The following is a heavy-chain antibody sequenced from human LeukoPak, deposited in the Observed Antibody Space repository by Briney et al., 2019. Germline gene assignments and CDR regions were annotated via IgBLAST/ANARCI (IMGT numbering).Heavy chain of an antibody. CDR1: GYTFTGYY. J-gene: IGHJ4*02. Sequence: ASVKVSCKASGYTFTGYYMRWVRQAPGQGLEWMGWINPNSGGTNYAQKFQGRVTMTRDTSISTAYMELSRLRSDDTAVYYCARVLRRAVAGSGYWGQGTLVTVSS. V-gene: IGHV1-2*02. CDR2: INPNSGGT. CDR3: ARVLRRAVAGSGY. D-gene: IGHD6-19*01.